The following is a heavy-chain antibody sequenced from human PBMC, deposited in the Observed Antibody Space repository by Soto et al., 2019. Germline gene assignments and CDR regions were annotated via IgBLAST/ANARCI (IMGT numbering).Heavy chain of an antibody. D-gene: IGHD1-1*01. V-gene: IGHV3-23*01. CDR1: GFTFSSYA. CDR3: AKAQDGMDAFDI. Sequence: EVQLLESGGGVVQPGGSLRLSCAASGFTFSSYAMNWVRQAPGKGLEWVSAISGSGGSTYYADSVKGRFTISRDNSKNTLYLQMNSLRAEDMAVYYCAKAQDGMDAFDIWGQGTMVTVSS. J-gene: IGHJ3*02. CDR2: ISGSGGST.